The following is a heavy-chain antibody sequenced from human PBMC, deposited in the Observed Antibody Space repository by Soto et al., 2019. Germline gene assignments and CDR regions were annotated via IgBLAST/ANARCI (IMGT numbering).Heavy chain of an antibody. V-gene: IGHV1-69*01. CDR3: ARDDSSHWGDDCYRYVVDGIDV. CDR1: GVSFSKFA. D-gene: IGHD2-21*02. J-gene: IGHJ6*02. Sequence: QVQLVQSGTEVKTPGSSVKVSCKASGVSFSKFAINWVRQAPGQGLEWMGGIIPTLGTTDYAHKFQGRVTITADEATRTADMELSGLRSEDTAVYYGARDDSSHWGDDCYRYVVDGIDVWGQGTTVTVSS. CDR2: IIPTLGTT.